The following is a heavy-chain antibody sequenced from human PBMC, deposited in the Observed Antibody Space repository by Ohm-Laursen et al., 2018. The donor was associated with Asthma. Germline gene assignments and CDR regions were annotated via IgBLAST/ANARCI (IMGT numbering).Heavy chain of an antibody. V-gene: IGHV3-7*05. Sequence: SLRLSCAASGLPFSNFWMSWVRQAPGKGLEWVANLYPDGGEKYYVDSVDGRFTISRDNAKNSLYLQMNSLRAEDTAVYYCATNLPYEAENYWGQGTLVTVSS. D-gene: IGHD3-16*01. CDR1: GLPFSNFW. J-gene: IGHJ4*02. CDR2: LYPDGGEK. CDR3: ATNLPYEAENY.